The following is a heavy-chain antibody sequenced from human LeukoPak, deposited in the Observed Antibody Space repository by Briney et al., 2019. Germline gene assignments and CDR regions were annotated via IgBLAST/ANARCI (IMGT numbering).Heavy chain of an antibody. V-gene: IGHV3-7*03. Sequence: GGSLRLSCAASGFTFSSYWMSWVRQAPGKGLEWVANIKQDGSEKYYVDSVKGRFTISRDNAKNSLYLQMNSLRAEDTAVYYCARDHGGYCSGGSCYLAEYFQHWGRGTLVTVSS. J-gene: IGHJ1*01. CDR3: ARDHGGYCSGGSCYLAEYFQH. CDR1: GFTFSSYW. D-gene: IGHD2-15*01. CDR2: IKQDGSEK.